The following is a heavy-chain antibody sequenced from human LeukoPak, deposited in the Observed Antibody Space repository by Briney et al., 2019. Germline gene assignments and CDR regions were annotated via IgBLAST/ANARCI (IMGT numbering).Heavy chain of an antibody. CDR1: GDSISSYY. D-gene: IGHD3-22*01. Sequence: SETLSLTCTVSGDSISSYYWSWIRQPPGKGLEWIGYIYYSGSTNYNPSLKSRVTISVDTSKNQFSLKLSSVTAADTAVYYCATRSRPYYYDSSGYYQNYYYYYIDVWGKGTTVTISS. CDR2: IYYSGST. V-gene: IGHV4-59*01. CDR3: ATRSRPYYYDSSGYYQNYYYYYIDV. J-gene: IGHJ6*03.